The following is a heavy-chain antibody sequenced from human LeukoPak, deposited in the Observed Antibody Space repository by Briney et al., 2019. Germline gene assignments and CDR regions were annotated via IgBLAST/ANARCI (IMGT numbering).Heavy chain of an antibody. CDR1: GGSISSSSYY. Sequence: PSETLSLTCTVSGGSISSSSYYWGWIRQPPGKGLEWIGSIYYSGSTYYNPSLKSRVTISVDTSKNQFSLKLSSVTAADTAVYYCAPLGYCSSTSCYRDNWFGPWGQGTLVTVSS. J-gene: IGHJ5*02. CDR2: IYYSGST. CDR3: APLGYCSSTSCYRDNWFGP. V-gene: IGHV4-39*01. D-gene: IGHD2-2*02.